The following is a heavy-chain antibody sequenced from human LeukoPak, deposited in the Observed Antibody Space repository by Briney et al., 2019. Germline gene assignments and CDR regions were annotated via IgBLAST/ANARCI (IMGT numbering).Heavy chain of an antibody. CDR1: GFTFSTYS. Sequence: NPGGSLRLSCAASGFTFSTYSMNWVRQTPGKGLEWVSSISSSSSYIYYADSVKGRFTISRDNSKNTLYLQMNSLRAEDTAVYYCAKDITMPTGPWGQGTLVTVSS. CDR2: ISSSSSYI. J-gene: IGHJ5*02. D-gene: IGHD3-10*01. V-gene: IGHV3-21*04. CDR3: AKDITMPTGP.